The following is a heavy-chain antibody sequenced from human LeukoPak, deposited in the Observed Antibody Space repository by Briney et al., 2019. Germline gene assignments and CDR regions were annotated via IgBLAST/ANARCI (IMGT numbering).Heavy chain of an antibody. Sequence: GGSLRLSCAASGFTFSGYWMTWVRQAPGKGLEWVANIKQDGSETYYVDSVKGRFTISRDNARNSLYLQMNSLRAEDTAVYYCARGKGVDYWGQGSLVTVSS. J-gene: IGHJ4*02. V-gene: IGHV3-7*01. D-gene: IGHD3-16*01. CDR1: GFTFSGYW. CDR2: IKQDGSET. CDR3: ARGKGVDY.